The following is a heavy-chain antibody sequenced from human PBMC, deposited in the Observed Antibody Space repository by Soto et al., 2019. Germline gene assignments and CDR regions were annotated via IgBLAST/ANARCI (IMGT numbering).Heavy chain of an antibody. CDR1: GFTFSSYV. CDR3: ARETSYDFWSGPQTMDV. Sequence: GGSLRLSCAPSGFTFSSYVMHWVRQAPGKGLEWVAVVHYDGTKKYYADSVRGRFTISRDNSENILYLQMNSLRPDDTAVYFCARETSYDFWSGPQTMDVWGQGTTVTAP. V-gene: IGHV3-33*01. CDR2: VHYDGTKK. J-gene: IGHJ6*02. D-gene: IGHD3-3*01.